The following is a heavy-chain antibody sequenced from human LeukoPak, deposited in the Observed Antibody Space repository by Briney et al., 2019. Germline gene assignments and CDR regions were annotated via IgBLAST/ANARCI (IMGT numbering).Heavy chain of an antibody. J-gene: IGHJ1*01. CDR2: ISSSGTTI. V-gene: IGHV3-48*03. CDR3: ARPACSAGSCYGNFQH. CDR1: GFTFSTYE. Sequence: QPGGSLRLSCAASGFTFSTYEMNWVRQAPGKGLEWVSYISSSGTTIYYAASVKGRFTIPRDNAKNSLYLQINSLRAEDTAVYYCARPACSAGSCYGNFQHWGQGTVVTVSS. D-gene: IGHD2-15*01.